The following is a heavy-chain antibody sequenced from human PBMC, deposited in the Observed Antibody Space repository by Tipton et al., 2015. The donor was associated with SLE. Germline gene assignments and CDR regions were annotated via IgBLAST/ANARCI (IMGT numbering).Heavy chain of an antibody. Sequence: TLSLTCAVYGGSFSGYYWSWIRQPPGKGLEWIGEINHSGTTNYNPSLKSRVTISVDTSKNQFSLKLRSVTAADTAVYYCARREEEFDYWGQGTLVTVSS. J-gene: IGHJ4*02. CDR3: ARREEEFDY. CDR1: GGSFSGYY. CDR2: INHSGTT. V-gene: IGHV4-34*01. D-gene: IGHD5-24*01.